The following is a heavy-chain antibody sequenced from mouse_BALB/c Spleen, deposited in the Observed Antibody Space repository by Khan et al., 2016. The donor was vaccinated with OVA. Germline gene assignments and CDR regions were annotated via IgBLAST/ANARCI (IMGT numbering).Heavy chain of an antibody. V-gene: IGHV1S136*01. CDR1: GYIFTNYV. CDR2: INPYNGGT. CDR3: ARGNWQSYYFDY. D-gene: IGHD4-1*01. Sequence: VQLKQSGPELVKPGASVKMSCKASGYIFTNYVLHWVKQKSGQGLEWIGNINPYNGGTKYNEKFKGKATLASDKSSITASMELSSLTSEDSAVYYCARGNWQSYYFDYWGQGTTLTLSS. J-gene: IGHJ2*01.